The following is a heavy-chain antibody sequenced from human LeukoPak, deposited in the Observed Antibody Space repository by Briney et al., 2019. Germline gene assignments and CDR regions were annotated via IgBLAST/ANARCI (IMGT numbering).Heavy chain of an antibody. J-gene: IGHJ3*02. V-gene: IGHV3-30-3*01. Sequence: GGSLRLSCAASGFTFINYAMHWVRQAPGKGLEWVAVISYDGSNKYYADSVKGRFTISRDNSKNTLYLQMNSLRAEDTAVYYCARNGAPYDAFDIWGQGTMVTVSS. CDR1: GFTFINYA. CDR3: ARNGAPYDAFDI. CDR2: ISYDGSNK. D-gene: IGHD2-8*01.